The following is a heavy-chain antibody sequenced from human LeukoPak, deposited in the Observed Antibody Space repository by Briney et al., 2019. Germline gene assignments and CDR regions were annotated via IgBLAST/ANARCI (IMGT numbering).Heavy chain of an antibody. J-gene: IGHJ3*02. V-gene: IGHV4-61*02. D-gene: IGHD3-3*01. CDR1: GGSISSGGYY. CDR3: ARAPITIFGVIKSQAFDI. CDR2: IYISGST. Sequence: SETLSLTCTVSGGSISSGGYYWSWIRQPAGKGLEWIGRIYISGSTNYNPSLKSRVTMSVDTSKNQFSLKLSSVTAADTAVYYCARAPITIFGVIKSQAFDIWGQGTMVTVSS.